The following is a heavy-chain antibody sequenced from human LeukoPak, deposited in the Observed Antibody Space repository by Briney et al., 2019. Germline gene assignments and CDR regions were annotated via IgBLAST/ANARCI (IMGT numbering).Heavy chain of an antibody. CDR2: IDHTGST. V-gene: IGHV4-59*11. D-gene: IGHD3-16*01. CDR1: GGSISSHY. Sequence: PSETQSLTCTVSGGSISSHYWSWNRQPPGKGLEWIGYIDHTGSTDYSPSLKSRVTMSVDTSKNQVSLKLSYVTAADTAVYFCARQSLVDYSDSRGPFRWFDIWGRGTLVTVS. J-gene: IGHJ5*02. CDR3: ARQSLVDYSDSRGPFRWFDI.